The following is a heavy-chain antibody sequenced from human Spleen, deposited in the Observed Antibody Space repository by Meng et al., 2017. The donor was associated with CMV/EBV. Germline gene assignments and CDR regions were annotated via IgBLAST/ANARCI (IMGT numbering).Heavy chain of an antibody. D-gene: IGHD6-25*01. V-gene: IGHV3-30*02. CDR1: GFSFSDYG. CDR2: IRVDGTSQ. Sequence: GESLKISCAASGFSFSDYGFHWVRQAPGKGLEWVSYIRVDGTSQYYVDSVKGRFTITRENSKNTLYLEMNSLRVEDSAVYYCGNNGYLGMDVWGQGTTVTVSS. J-gene: IGHJ6*02. CDR3: GNNGYLGMDV.